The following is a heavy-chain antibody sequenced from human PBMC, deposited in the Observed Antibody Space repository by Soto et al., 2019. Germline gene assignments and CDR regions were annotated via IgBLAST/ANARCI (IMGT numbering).Heavy chain of an antibody. V-gene: IGHV3-7*01. CDR1: GFTFSRYW. CDR3: ASPPTNLDYGDDNWFDP. D-gene: IGHD4-17*01. Sequence: EVQLEESGGGLVQPRGSLRLSCAASGFTFSRYWMSWVRQAPGKGLEWVANINQDGSEKYYVDSVKGRFTISRDNAKNLLFLQMNSLRVEDTAVYYCASPPTNLDYGDDNWFDPWGQGSLVTVSS. CDR2: INQDGSEK. J-gene: IGHJ5*02.